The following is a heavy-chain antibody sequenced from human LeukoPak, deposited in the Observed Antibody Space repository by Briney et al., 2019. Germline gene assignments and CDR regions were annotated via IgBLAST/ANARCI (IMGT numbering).Heavy chain of an antibody. CDR1: VDSVSGISFY. Sequence: SETLSLTCTVSVDSVSGISFYWSWIRQPPGKGLQYIGYSQYSGSTNYNPSLKSRVTISVDTSKNQFSLKLSSVTAADTAVYYCARYYDSSGYWSTPHFDYWGQGTLVTVSS. CDR2: SQYSGST. D-gene: IGHD3-22*01. V-gene: IGHV4-61*01. J-gene: IGHJ4*02. CDR3: ARYYDSSGYWSTPHFDY.